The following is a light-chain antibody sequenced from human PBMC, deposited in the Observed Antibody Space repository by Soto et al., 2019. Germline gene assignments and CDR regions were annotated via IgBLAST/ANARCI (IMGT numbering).Light chain of an antibody. J-gene: IGKJ1*01. CDR1: QSISSW. Sequence: DIQVTQSPSTLSASVGDTVTITCRASQSISSWLAWYQQKPGKAPKLLIYKTSGLESGVPSSFRGSGSGTEFTLTISSLQPDDFATYYCQQYQNAWTFGQGTRVEIK. CDR2: KTS. CDR3: QQYQNAWT. V-gene: IGKV1-5*03.